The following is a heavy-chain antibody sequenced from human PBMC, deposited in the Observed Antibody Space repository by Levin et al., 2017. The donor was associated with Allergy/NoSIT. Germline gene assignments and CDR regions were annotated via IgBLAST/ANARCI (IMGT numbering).Heavy chain of an antibody. CDR1: GFTFNSYW. D-gene: IGHD6-19*01. CDR3: ARGSADSNGVDY. V-gene: IGHV3-7*01. J-gene: IGHJ4*02. Sequence: SCAASGFTFNSYWMSWVRQPSGKGLEWVANIKPLGNGQVYVDSVRGRFNISRDNTKNSLYLQMNSLRDADTAVYYCARGSADSNGVDYWGQGTLVTVAS. CDR2: IKPLGNGQ.